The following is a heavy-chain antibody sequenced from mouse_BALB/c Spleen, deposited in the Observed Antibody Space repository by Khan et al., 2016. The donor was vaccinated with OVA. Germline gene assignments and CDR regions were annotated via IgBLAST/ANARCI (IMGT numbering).Heavy chain of an antibody. J-gene: IGHJ3*01. CDR3: ARRGYDYGRGALFAY. CDR2: IWSAGST. D-gene: IGHD2-4*01. Sequence: QVQLQQSGPGLVQPSQSLSITCTVSGFSLDNYSVHWIRQSPGKCLEWLGVIWSAGSTDYNAAFISRLTITKDNPRSQVFFKVINLHPNGTAIYYCARRGYDYGRGALFAYWGQGTLVTVSA. CDR1: GFSLDNYS. V-gene: IGHV2-2*02.